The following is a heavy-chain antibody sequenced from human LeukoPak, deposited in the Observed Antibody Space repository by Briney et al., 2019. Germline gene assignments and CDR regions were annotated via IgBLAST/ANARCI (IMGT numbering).Heavy chain of an antibody. D-gene: IGHD6-19*01. J-gene: IGHJ1*01. CDR1: GFTFSAYG. Sequence: GGTLRLSCAASGFTFSAYGMSWVRQSPGQGPEWVSGGANGSITFYARSVRGRFTISRDNSNNTLFLHLNSLRGEDTAVYYCTRNSGWYGLSWGQGTLVTVSS. CDR3: TRNSGWYGLS. V-gene: IGHV3-23*01. CDR2: GANGSIT.